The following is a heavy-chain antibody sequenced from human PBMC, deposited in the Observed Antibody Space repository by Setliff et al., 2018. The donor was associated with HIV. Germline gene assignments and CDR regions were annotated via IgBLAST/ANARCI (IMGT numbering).Heavy chain of an antibody. Sequence: SETLSLTCSVSGASISSSSNSWGWIRQPPGKGLEWIGSLYSSGRTYYKSSLKSRVNISVDASRNQFSLRLDSLTAADTPIYYCAGSYGSSWFGPFDYWGQGTLVTVSS. CDR1: GASISSSSNS. CDR2: LYSSGRT. D-gene: IGHD6-13*01. J-gene: IGHJ4*02. V-gene: IGHV4-39*01. CDR3: AGSYGSSWFGPFDY.